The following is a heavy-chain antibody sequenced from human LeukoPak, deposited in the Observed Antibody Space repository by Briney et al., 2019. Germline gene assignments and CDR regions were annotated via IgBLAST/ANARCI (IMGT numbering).Heavy chain of an antibody. J-gene: IGHJ4*02. CDR1: GGSISSFY. Sequence: SETLSLTCTVSGGSISSFYWSWIRQPPGKGLEWIGCVYYSGTTNYNPSLKSRVTISGDTSKNQFSLKLNSVTAADTAVYYCAKYCSGGNCYSGLYWGQGTLVTVSS. CDR2: VYYSGTT. D-gene: IGHD2-15*01. V-gene: IGHV4-59*01. CDR3: AKYCSGGNCYSGLY.